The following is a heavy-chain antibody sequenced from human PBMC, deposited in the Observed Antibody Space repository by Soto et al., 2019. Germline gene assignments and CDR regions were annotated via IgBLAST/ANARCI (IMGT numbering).Heavy chain of an antibody. J-gene: IGHJ4*02. D-gene: IGHD1-26*01. CDR2: IYWDDSK. CDR1: GFSLTTDRVG. CDR3: AHAYGGRCLY. V-gene: IGHV2-5*02. Sequence: QITLKESGPTLVKPTQTLTLTCTFSGFSLTTDRVGVGWIRQPPGEALEWLAVIYWDDSKTYRPSLESRLTITKDTSKNQVALTMTNMASADTATYYCAHAYGGRCLYWGQGTLVTVSS.